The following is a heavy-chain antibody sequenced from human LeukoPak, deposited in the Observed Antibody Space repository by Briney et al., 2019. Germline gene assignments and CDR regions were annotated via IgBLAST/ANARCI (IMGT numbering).Heavy chain of an antibody. Sequence: GESLKISCKGSGYSFTNYWIGWVRQMPEKSLEWMGIIYPGDSDTRYSPSFQGQVTISADKSISTAYLQWSSLKASDTAMYYCARRRMLDGHHFDYWGQGTLVTVSS. CDR1: GYSFTNYW. J-gene: IGHJ4*02. CDR2: IYPGDSDT. CDR3: ARRRMLDGHHFDY. D-gene: IGHD2-8*01. V-gene: IGHV5-51*01.